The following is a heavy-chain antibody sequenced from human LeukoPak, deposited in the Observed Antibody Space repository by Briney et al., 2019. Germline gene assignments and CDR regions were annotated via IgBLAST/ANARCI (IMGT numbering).Heavy chain of an antibody. Sequence: SETLSLTYTVSGASITTGAHFWVWIRQLPGQSLEFIGYIHYRGSTFYNPSLATRVTISLDTSADQFSLSLSSVTAADTAVYYCARGATYNERNGLFDPWGQGTLVTVSS. D-gene: IGHD2-8*01. CDR1: GASITTGAHF. V-gene: IGHV4-31*03. J-gene: IGHJ5*02. CDR3: ARGATYNERNGLFDP. CDR2: IHYRGST.